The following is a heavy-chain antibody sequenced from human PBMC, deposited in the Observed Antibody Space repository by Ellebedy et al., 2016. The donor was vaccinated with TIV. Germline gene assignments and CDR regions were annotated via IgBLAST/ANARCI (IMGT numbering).Heavy chain of an antibody. Sequence: MPSETLSLTCTVSGYSISSGYYWAWIRQPPGKGLEWIGNIYHSESTYSNPSLKSRVTISVDTSKNQFSLKLSSVTAADTAVYYCARDLNPPMYYFDYWGQGTLVTVSS. CDR3: ARDLNPPMYYFDY. CDR2: IYHSEST. J-gene: IGHJ4*02. V-gene: IGHV4-38-2*02. CDR1: GYSISSGYY. D-gene: IGHD1-14*01.